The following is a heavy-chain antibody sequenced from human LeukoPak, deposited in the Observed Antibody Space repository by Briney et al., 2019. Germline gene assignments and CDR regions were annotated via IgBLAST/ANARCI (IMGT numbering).Heavy chain of an antibody. V-gene: IGHV1-18*01. CDR1: GYTFTSYG. Sequence: GASVKVSCKASGYTFTSYGISWVRQAPGQGLEWMGWISAYNGNTNYAQKLQGRVTMTTDTSTSTAYMELSRLRSDDTAVYYCASAGRLHNWFDPWGQGTLVTVSS. CDR2: ISAYNGNT. D-gene: IGHD4-17*01. CDR3: ASAGRLHNWFDP. J-gene: IGHJ5*02.